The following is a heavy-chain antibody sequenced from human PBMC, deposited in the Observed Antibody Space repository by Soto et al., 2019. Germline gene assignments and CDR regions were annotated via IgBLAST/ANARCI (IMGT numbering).Heavy chain of an antibody. J-gene: IGHJ4*02. CDR1: GGSVSSGSYY. Sequence: QVQLQESGPGLVKPSETLSLTCTVSGGSVSSGSYYWSWIRQPPGKGLEWFGYVYYSGSTNYNPSLKSRVTISLDTSKNQFSLKLSSVTAADTAVYYCAREDEVAARGLLFDYWGQGTLVTVSS. D-gene: IGHD6-19*01. CDR3: AREDEVAARGLLFDY. CDR2: VYYSGST. V-gene: IGHV4-61*01.